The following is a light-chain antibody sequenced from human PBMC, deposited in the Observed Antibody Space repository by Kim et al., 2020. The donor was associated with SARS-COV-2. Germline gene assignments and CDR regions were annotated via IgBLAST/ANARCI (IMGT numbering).Light chain of an antibody. CDR1: SLRSYY. CDR3: NSRDSSGNHYV. Sequence: LGQTVRITCQGDSLRSYYASWYQQMPGQAPVLVIYGKNNRPSGIPDRFSGSSSGNTASLTITGAQAEDEADYYCNSRDSSGNHYVFGTGTKVTVL. V-gene: IGLV3-19*01. CDR2: GKN. J-gene: IGLJ1*01.